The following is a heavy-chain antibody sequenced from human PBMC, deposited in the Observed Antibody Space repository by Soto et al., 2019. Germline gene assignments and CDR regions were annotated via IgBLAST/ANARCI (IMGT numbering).Heavy chain of an antibody. D-gene: IGHD6-19*01. V-gene: IGHV4-39*01. CDR2: IFHSGST. Sequence: QLQLQESGPGLVKPSETLSLTCSVSGGSISSTTYYWGWIRQPPGKGLEWIGSIFHSGSTYYNPSLRSRVTLSVDTSKNQFSLKLTSVTAADTALYYCARPYSSGWPDAFDIWGQGTMVTVSS. CDR1: GGSISSTTYY. J-gene: IGHJ3*02. CDR3: ARPYSSGWPDAFDI.